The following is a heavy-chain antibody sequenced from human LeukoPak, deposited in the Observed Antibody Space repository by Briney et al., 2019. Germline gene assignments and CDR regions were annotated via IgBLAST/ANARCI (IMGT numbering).Heavy chain of an antibody. CDR3: ARQWLAGPAIDY. Sequence: PSETLSLTCTVSGGSISSSSYYWGWIRQPPGKGLEWIGSIYYSGSTYYNPSLKSRVTISVDTSKNQLSLKLSSVTAADTAVYYCARQWLAGPAIDYWGQGTLVTVSS. D-gene: IGHD6-19*01. CDR2: IYYSGST. J-gene: IGHJ4*02. CDR1: GGSISSSSYY. V-gene: IGHV4-39*01.